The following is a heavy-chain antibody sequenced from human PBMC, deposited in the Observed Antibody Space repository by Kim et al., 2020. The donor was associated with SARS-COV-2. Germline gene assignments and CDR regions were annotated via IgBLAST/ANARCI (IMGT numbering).Heavy chain of an antibody. Sequence: ASGKVSCKASGYTFTGYYIHWALQAPGQGLEWIGWLNPNPGATNSAQKFQGRVTMTTDTSIRTAYMEVTRLRSADTAIYYCARKKSSGWIRFDPWGQGPLVTGSS. D-gene: IGHD6-19*01. J-gene: IGHJ5*02. CDR1: GYTFTGYY. V-gene: IGHV1-2*02. CDR2: LNPNPGAT. CDR3: ARKKSSGWIRFDP.